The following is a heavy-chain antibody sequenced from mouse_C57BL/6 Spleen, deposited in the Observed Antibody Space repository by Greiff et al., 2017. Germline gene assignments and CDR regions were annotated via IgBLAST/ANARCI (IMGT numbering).Heavy chain of an antibody. J-gene: IGHJ4*01. CDR1: GYTFTSYW. D-gene: IGHD2-2*01. V-gene: IGHV1-52*01. CDR3: ASGGYGYDDYYAMDY. Sequence: QVQLQQPGAELVRPGSSVKLSCKASGYTFTSYWMHWVKQRPIQGLEWIGNIDPSDSETHYNQKFKDKATLTVDKSSSTAYMQLSSLTSEDSAVYYWASGGYGYDDYYAMDYWGQGTSVTVSS. CDR2: IDPSDSET.